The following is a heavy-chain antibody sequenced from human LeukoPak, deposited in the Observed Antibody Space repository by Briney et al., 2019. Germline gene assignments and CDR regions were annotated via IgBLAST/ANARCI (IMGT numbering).Heavy chain of an antibody. CDR3: ARGGTPQSLDH. Sequence: ASVKVSCKASGYTFTAFYIHWVRQAPGQGLEWMGWINPKSGGRGFPQKFQGRVTMTRDTSINTAYVELSSLTCDDTAVYYCARGGTPQSLDHWGQGTLVTVSS. CDR1: GYTFTAFY. D-gene: IGHD3-16*01. J-gene: IGHJ4*02. V-gene: IGHV1-2*02. CDR2: INPKSGGR.